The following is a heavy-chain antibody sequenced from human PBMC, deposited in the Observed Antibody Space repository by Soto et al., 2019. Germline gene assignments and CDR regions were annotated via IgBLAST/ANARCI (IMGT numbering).Heavy chain of an antibody. CDR2: ISGSGGST. Sequence: PGGSLRLSCAASGFTFSSYAMSWVRQAPGKGLEWVSAISGSGGSTYYADSVKGRFTISRDNSKNTLYLQMNSLRAEDTAVYYCAKDTYDFWSGYCSSCGMDVWGQGTTVTVSS. V-gene: IGHV3-23*01. CDR1: GFTFSSYA. D-gene: IGHD3-3*01. J-gene: IGHJ6*02. CDR3: AKDTYDFWSGYCSSCGMDV.